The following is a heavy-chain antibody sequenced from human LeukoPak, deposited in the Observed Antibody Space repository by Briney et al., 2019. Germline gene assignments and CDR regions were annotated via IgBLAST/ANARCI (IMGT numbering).Heavy chain of an antibody. CDR2: IRYDGSNK. V-gene: IGHV3-30*02. J-gene: IGHJ3*02. CDR3: ARVGRYCSSTSCPEHAFDI. D-gene: IGHD2-2*01. CDR1: GFTFSSYG. Sequence: GGSLRLSCAASGFTFSSYGMHWVRQAPGKGLEWVAFIRYDGSNKYYADSVKGRFTISRDNAKNLLYLQMNSLRAEDTAVYYCARVGRYCSSTSCPEHAFDIWGQGTMVTVSS.